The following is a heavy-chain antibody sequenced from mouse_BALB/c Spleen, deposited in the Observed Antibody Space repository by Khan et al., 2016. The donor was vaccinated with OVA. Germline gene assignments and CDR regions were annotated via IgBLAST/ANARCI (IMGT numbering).Heavy chain of an antibody. J-gene: IGHJ2*02. CDR2: ISYSGNT. Sequence: EVQLQESGPGLVKPSQSLSLTCTVTGYSITSDYAWNWIRQFPGNKLEWMGFISYSGNTKYNPSLKSRFSITRDTSKNQFFLQLNSVTTEDTATCYCARVYRGYFDYWGQGTSLTVSS. CDR3: ARVYRGYFDY. V-gene: IGHV3-2*02. CDR1: GYSITSDYA. D-gene: IGHD1-1*01.